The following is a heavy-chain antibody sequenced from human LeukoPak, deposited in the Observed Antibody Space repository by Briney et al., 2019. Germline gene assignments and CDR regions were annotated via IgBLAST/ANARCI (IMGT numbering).Heavy chain of an antibody. V-gene: IGHV3-30*02. Sequence: GGSLRLSCAASGFTFSTYGMHWVRQAPGKGLEWVAFIRYDGSNEYYADSVKGRFTISRDNAKNSLYLQMKSLRAEDTAVYYCANHLACGSTSCPPFDDWGQGTLVTVSS. D-gene: IGHD2-2*01. CDR1: GFTFSTYG. CDR2: IRYDGSNE. J-gene: IGHJ4*02. CDR3: ANHLACGSTSCPPFDD.